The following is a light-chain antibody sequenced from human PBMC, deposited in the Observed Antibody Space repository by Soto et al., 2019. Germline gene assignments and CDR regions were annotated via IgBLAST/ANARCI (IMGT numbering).Light chain of an antibody. CDR2: SAS. J-gene: IGKJ2*01. Sequence: DIQMTQSPSTLSASVGDRVTITCRASQRISHYLAWYQQKPGKAPKLLIYSASDLESGVPSRFSGSGSGTEFTLTISSLQPDDFATYCCQHYSSYPYTFGQGTKLEIK. CDR3: QHYSSYPYT. V-gene: IGKV1-5*03. CDR1: QRISHY.